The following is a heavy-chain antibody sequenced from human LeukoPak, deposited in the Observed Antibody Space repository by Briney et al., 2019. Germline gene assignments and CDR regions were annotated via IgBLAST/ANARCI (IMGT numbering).Heavy chain of an antibody. CDR2: IRSKAYGGTT. V-gene: IGHV3-49*03. CDR3: TRAITRIVVAKNWFDP. J-gene: IGHJ5*02. Sequence: GGSLRLSCTASGFTFGDYAMSWFRQAPGKGLEWVGFIRSKAYGGTTEYAASVKGRFTISRDDSKSIAYLQMNSLKTEDTAVYYCTRAITRIVVAKNWFDPWGQGTLVTVSS. CDR1: GFTFGDYA. D-gene: IGHD3-22*01.